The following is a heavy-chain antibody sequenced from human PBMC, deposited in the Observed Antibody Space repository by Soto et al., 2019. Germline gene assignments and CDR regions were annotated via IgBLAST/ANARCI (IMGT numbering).Heavy chain of an antibody. CDR2: IRPNSGDT. Sequence: QVQLVQSGAEVRKPGASVKVSCKASGYSFSSYDITWVRQAPGQGLEWMGWIRPNSGDTGYAQKFQDRVIMTTDTPTSTAYMELRRLTSDDTAVYYCVRAQTWVQLWLLHYWGQGTLVTVSS. D-gene: IGHD5-18*01. V-gene: IGHV1-18*04. CDR3: VRAQTWVQLWLLHY. CDR1: GYSFSSYD. J-gene: IGHJ4*02.